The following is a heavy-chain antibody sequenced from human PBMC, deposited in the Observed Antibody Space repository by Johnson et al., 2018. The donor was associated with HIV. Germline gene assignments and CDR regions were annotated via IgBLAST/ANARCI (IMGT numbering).Heavy chain of an antibody. CDR1: GFTFDDYG. Sequence: EVQLVESGGGLVQPGRSLRLSCAASGFTFDDYGMTWVRQAPGKGLEWVSAISGSGGSTYYADSVKGRFTISRDNSKNTLYLQMNSLRAEDTAVYYCARDQHNYYDSSERAFDIWGQGTMVTVSS. D-gene: IGHD3-22*01. CDR2: ISGSGGST. J-gene: IGHJ3*02. V-gene: IGHV3-23*04. CDR3: ARDQHNYYDSSERAFDI.